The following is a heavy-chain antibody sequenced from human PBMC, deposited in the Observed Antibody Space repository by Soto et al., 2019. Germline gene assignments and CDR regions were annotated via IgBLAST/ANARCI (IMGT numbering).Heavy chain of an antibody. V-gene: IGHV3-11*05. J-gene: IGHJ4*02. CDR1: GFPFSDYY. D-gene: IGHD2-21*01. Sequence: QVQLVESGGDLVKPGGSLRLSCAASGFPFSDYYMSWIRQAPGKGLEWVSSISSSSSDTNYAQSVKGRFTISRDNAKNSLHLPLNSLRAEDPAVYYCARRRPPGDYSYWGQGTLVTVSA. CDR3: ARRRPPGDYSY. CDR2: ISSSSSDT.